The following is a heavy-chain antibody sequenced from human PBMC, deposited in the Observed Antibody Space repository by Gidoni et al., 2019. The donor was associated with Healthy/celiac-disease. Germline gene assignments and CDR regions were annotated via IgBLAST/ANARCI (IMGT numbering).Heavy chain of an antibody. D-gene: IGHD6-13*01. CDR2: INHSGST. CDR3: ASLAAAGLYNWFDP. Sequence: QVQLQQWGAGLLKPSETLSLTCAVYGGSFSGYYWSWIRQPPGKGLEWIGEINHSGSTNYNPSLKSRVTISVDTSKNQFSLKLSSVTAADTAVYYCASLAAAGLYNWFDPWGQGTLVTVSS. CDR1: GGSFSGYY. J-gene: IGHJ5*02. V-gene: IGHV4-34*01.